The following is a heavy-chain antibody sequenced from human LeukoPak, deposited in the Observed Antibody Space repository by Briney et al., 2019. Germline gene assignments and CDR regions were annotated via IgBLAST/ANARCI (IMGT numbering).Heavy chain of an antibody. CDR1: GFTFASYA. CDR2: ISPNGGGT. V-gene: IGHV3-23*01. J-gene: IGHJ4*02. CDR3: VKGTTTIDF. Sequence: GGSLRLSCAASGFTFASYAMSWVRQAPGKGLEWVSTISPNGGGTHYADSVRGRFTISRDNSKDTFYLQMNSLRAEDTAVYYCVKGTTTIDFWGQGTLITVSS. D-gene: IGHD1-1*01.